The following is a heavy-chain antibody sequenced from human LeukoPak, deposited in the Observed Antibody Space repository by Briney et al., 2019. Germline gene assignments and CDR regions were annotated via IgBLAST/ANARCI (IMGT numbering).Heavy chain of an antibody. Sequence: GGSLRLSCAASGFTFSSYWMSWVRQAPGKGLEWVANIKQDGSEKYYVDSVKGRFTISRDNAKNSLYLQMNSLRAEDTAVYYCARDHLWYSSSWHYFDYWGQGTLVTVSS. V-gene: IGHV3-7*01. CDR3: ARDHLWYSSSWHYFDY. CDR1: GFTFSSYW. J-gene: IGHJ4*02. CDR2: IKQDGSEK. D-gene: IGHD6-13*01.